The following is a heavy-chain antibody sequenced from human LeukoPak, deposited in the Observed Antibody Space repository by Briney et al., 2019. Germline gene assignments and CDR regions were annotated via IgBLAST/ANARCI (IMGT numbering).Heavy chain of an antibody. CDR3: ARDRSGYSGYDFFDY. J-gene: IGHJ4*02. V-gene: IGHV3-21*01. CDR2: ISGDSTDI. CDR1: GFTFSRYW. D-gene: IGHD5-12*01. Sequence: GGSLRLSCAASGFTFSRYWMNWVRQSPGKGLEWVSSISGDSTDIYYADSLMGRSTISRDNAKNSLYLQMNSLRAEDTAVYYCARDRSGYSGYDFFDYWGQGALVTVSS.